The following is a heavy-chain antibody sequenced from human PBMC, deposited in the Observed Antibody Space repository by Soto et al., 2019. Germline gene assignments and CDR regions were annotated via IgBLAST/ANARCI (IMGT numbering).Heavy chain of an antibody. CDR3: AREYYYTMDV. CDR1: GFTFRDYY. CDR2: IDSSTKYT. J-gene: IGHJ6*02. V-gene: IGHV3-11*05. Sequence: QVQLVESGGGLVRPGGSLRLSCEASGFTFRDYYMTWFRQAPGKGLEWLSYIDSSTKYTNYADSVKGRFTISRDNANTSLYLQMNSLRADDTAVYYCAREYYYTMDVWGQGTMVTVSS.